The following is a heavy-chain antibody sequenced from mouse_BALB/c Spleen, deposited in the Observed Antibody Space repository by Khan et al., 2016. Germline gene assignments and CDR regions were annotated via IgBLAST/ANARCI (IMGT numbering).Heavy chain of an antibody. CDR1: GYTFTDYW. CDR2: INPNTGYT. Sequence: QVQLKQSGAELAKPGASVKMSCKASGYTFTDYWMHWLKQRPGQGLEWIGYINPNTGYTEYNQKFKDKATLTADKSSSTAYMQLSSLTSEDSAVSYFARWSYYYGSSYGWFAYWGQGTLVTVSA. V-gene: IGHV1-7*01. J-gene: IGHJ3*01. CDR3: ARWSYYYGSSYGWFAY. D-gene: IGHD1-1*01.